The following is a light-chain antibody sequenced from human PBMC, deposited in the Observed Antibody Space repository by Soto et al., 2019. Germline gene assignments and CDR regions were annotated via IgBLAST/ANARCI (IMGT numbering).Light chain of an antibody. CDR2: KAS. CDR1: QSISSW. J-gene: IGKJ2*01. CDR3: QQYNSYSYT. V-gene: IGKV1-5*03. Sequence: IQMTQSPSTLSASVGDRVTITCRARQSISSWLAWYQQKPGKAPKLLIYKASSLESGVPSRFSGSGSGTEFTLTISSLQPDDFANYYCQQYNSYSYTFGQGTKLEIK.